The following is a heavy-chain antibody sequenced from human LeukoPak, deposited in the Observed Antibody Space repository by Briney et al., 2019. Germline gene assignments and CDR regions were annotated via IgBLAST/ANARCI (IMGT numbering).Heavy chain of an antibody. V-gene: IGHV4-34*01. Sequence: PSETLSLTCAVYGGSFSGYYWSWIRQPPGKGLEWIGEINHSGSTNYNPSLKSRVTISVGTSKNQFSLKLCSVTAADTAVYYCARGYYDILTGPTDYFDLWGRGTLVTVSS. J-gene: IGHJ2*01. CDR1: GGSFSGYY. CDR3: ARGYYDILTGPTDYFDL. D-gene: IGHD3-9*01. CDR2: INHSGST.